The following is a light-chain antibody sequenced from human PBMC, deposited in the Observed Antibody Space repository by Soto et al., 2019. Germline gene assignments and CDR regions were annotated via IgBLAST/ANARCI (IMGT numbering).Light chain of an antibody. CDR2: SNN. J-gene: IGLJ2*01. CDR3: AAWDDSLNGVV. CDR1: SSNIGRNT. Sequence: QSVLTQPPSASGTPGQRVTISCSGSSSNIGRNTVNWYQQLPGTAPKPLIYSNNQPPSGVPDRFSGSKSGTSASLAISGLQSEDEADYYCAAWDDSLNGVVFGGGTKLTVL. V-gene: IGLV1-44*01.